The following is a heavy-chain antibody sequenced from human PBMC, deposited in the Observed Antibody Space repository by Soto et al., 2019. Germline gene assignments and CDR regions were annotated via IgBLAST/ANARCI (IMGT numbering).Heavy chain of an antibody. V-gene: IGHV1-3*01. J-gene: IGHJ4*02. CDR2: INAGNGKT. D-gene: IGHD1-26*01. Sequence: QVQLVQSGAEVKKPGASVKVSCKASGYTFNSYVLHWVRQAPGQWLEWMGWINAGNGKTKYSQKLQGRLTFARDTSASTAYMELSSLRSEDTAVYYCAVDNVGGELHKGELEYWGKGTLVTVSS. CDR1: GYTFNSYV. CDR3: AVDNVGGELHKGELEY.